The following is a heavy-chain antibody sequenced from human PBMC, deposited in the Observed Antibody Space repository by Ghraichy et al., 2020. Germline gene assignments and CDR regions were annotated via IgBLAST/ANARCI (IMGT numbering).Heavy chain of an antibody. Sequence: SETLSLTCSVSGGSIGSYYWCWFRHPPPQGLVWRGEINHRGSSNYNPSLASRVTISVDTSKNQYSLKLTSVTAADTAAYYCSRVSRGGSYWFDPCGQGTLVTVSS. CDR1: GGSIGSYY. CDR2: INHRGSS. CDR3: SRVSRGGSYWFDP. J-gene: IGHJ5*02. D-gene: IGHD2-15*01. V-gene: IGHV4-34*01.